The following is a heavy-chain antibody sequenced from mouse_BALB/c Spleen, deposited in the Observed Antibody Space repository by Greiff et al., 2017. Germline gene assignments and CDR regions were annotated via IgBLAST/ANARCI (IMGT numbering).Heavy chain of an antibody. Sequence: EVQVVESGGGLVQPGGSRKLSCAASGFTFSSFGMHWVRQAPEKGLEWVAYISSGSSTIYYADTVKGRFTISRDNTKNTLFLQMTSLRSEDTAMYYCAREEGYYVAYWGQGTLVTVSA. CDR2: ISSGSSTI. CDR3: AREEGYYVAY. V-gene: IGHV5-17*02. D-gene: IGHD2-3*01. CDR1: GFTFSSFG. J-gene: IGHJ3*01.